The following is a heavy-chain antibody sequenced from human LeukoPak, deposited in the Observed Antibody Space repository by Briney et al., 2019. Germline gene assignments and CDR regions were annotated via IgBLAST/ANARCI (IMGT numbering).Heavy chain of an antibody. J-gene: IGHJ4*02. Sequence: ASVKVSCKASGYTFTNYGISWVRQAPGQGLEWMGWISAYNGNTKYAQKFQGRVTMTTDTSTSTAYMELRSLRSDDTAVYYCARDQTYQFDYWGQGTLVTVSS. CDR2: ISAYNGNT. D-gene: IGHD2-2*01. CDR1: GYTFTNYG. CDR3: ARDQTYQFDY. V-gene: IGHV1-18*01.